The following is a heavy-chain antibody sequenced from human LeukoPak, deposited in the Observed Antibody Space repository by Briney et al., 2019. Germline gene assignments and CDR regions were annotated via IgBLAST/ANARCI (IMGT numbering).Heavy chain of an antibody. CDR1: GFTFSSYS. CDR3: AKWGDYDILTGYYDSDY. D-gene: IGHD3-9*01. Sequence: GGSLRLSCAASGFTFSSYSMNWVRQAPGKGLEWVSSISSSSSYIYYADSVKRRFTISRDNPKNTLYLQMNSLRAEDTAVYYCAKWGDYDILTGYYDSDYWGQGTLVTVSS. J-gene: IGHJ4*02. V-gene: IGHV3-21*04. CDR2: ISSSSSYI.